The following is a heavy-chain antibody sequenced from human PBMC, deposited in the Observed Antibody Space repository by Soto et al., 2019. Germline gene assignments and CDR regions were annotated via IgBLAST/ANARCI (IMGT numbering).Heavy chain of an antibody. CDR3: ARSRVTYYYDRSAFDI. Sequence: QVQLVQSGAEVKKPGSSVKVSGKASGGTFSSYAISWVRQAPGQGLEWMGGIIPICGTANYAQKFQGRVTITADESTSTAYMALSSLRSEDTAVYYCARSRVTYYYDRSAFDIWGQGTMVTVSS. CDR2: IIPICGTA. J-gene: IGHJ3*02. D-gene: IGHD3-22*01. V-gene: IGHV1-69*01. CDR1: GGTFSSYA.